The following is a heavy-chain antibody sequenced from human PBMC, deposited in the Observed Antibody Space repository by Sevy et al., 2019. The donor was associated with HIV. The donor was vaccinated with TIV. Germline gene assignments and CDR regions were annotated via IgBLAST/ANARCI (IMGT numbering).Heavy chain of an antibody. CDR1: GFTFSSYS. Sequence: GGSLRLSCAASGFTFSSYSMNWVRQAPGKGLEWVSSISSSSYIYYADSVKGRFTISRDNAKNSLYLQMNSLRAEDTAVYYCARVTGQQLVRSWGQGTLVTVSS. V-gene: IGHV3-21*01. CDR3: ARVTGQQLVRS. J-gene: IGHJ5*02. CDR2: ISSSSYI. D-gene: IGHD6-13*01.